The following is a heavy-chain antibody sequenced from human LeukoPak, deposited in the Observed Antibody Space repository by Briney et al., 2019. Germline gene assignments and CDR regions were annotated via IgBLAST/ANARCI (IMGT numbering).Heavy chain of an antibody. Sequence: PSETLSLTCTVSGGSISSGDRYWSWIRQSLGKGLEWIGYIYSTGNTYYNPSLKSRVIISVDTSKNQFSLELNSVTAADTAVYYCARDSYSYGYGGFDYWGQGILVTVSS. D-gene: IGHD5-18*01. CDR3: ARDSYSYGYGGFDY. V-gene: IGHV4-30-4*01. CDR1: GGSISSGDRY. J-gene: IGHJ4*02. CDR2: IYSTGNT.